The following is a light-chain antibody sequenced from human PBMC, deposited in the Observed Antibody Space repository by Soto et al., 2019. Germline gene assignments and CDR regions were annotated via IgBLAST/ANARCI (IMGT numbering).Light chain of an antibody. CDR1: QTVGSSY. CDR2: GAS. Sequence: EIVLTQSPGTLSLSPGERATLSCRASQTVGSSYLAWYQQKPGQAPRLLIYGASSRATGIPDRFTGSGFGTEFTLSISRLEPEDFAVYYCLKYASSPYTFGQGTKLEIK. V-gene: IGKV3-20*01. CDR3: LKYASSPYT. J-gene: IGKJ2*01.